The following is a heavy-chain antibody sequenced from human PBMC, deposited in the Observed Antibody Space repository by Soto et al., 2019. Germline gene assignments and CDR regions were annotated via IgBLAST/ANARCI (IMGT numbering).Heavy chain of an antibody. D-gene: IGHD3-3*01. Sequence: SETLSLTCTVSGGSISSYYWSWIRQPPGKXLEWIGYIYYSGSTNYNPSLKSRVTISVDTSKNQFSLKLSSVTAADTAVYYCARGGRITIFGVALENWFDPWGQGTLVTVSS. CDR1: GGSISSYY. V-gene: IGHV4-59*01. J-gene: IGHJ5*02. CDR2: IYYSGST. CDR3: ARGGRITIFGVALENWFDP.